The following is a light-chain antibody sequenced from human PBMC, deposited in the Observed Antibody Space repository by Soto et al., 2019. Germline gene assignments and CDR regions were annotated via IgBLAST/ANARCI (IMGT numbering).Light chain of an antibody. CDR3: QQSFSTPT. V-gene: IGKV1-39*01. CDR1: QRINIY. CDR2: SAS. J-gene: IGKJ5*01. Sequence: DIQMTQSPSSLSTSLGERVAMTCRASQRINIYLNWYRQKPGKAPELLIYSASNLQSGVPSRFSGSGSGTDFTLTISSLQPEDFATYYCQQSFSTPTFGQGTRLEIK.